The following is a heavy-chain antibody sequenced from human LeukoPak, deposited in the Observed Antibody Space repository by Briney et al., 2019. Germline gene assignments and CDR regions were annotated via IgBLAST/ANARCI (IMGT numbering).Heavy chain of an antibody. V-gene: IGHV1-24*01. Sequence: ASVKVSCKVSGYTLTELSMHWVRQAPGKGLAWMGGFDPEDGETIYAQKFQGRVTMTEDTSTDTAYMELSSLRSEDTAVYYCATDSPSPYGDYEVGGGFDYWGQGTLVTVSS. CDR1: GYTLTELS. D-gene: IGHD4-17*01. J-gene: IGHJ4*02. CDR3: ATDSPSPYGDYEVGGGFDY. CDR2: FDPEDGET.